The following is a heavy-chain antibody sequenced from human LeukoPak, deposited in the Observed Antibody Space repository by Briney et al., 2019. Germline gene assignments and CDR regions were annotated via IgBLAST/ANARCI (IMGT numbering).Heavy chain of an antibody. CDR3: TRRDYGSGSSDY. D-gene: IGHD3-10*01. Sequence: PSETLSLTCTVSGGSISSSSYYWGWIRQPPGKGLEWIGSIYYSGSPYYNPSLKSRVTISVDTSKKQFSLKLSSVTAADTAVYYCTRRDYGSGSSDYWGQGTLVTVSS. CDR2: IYYSGSP. V-gene: IGHV4-39*07. J-gene: IGHJ4*02. CDR1: GGSISSSSYY.